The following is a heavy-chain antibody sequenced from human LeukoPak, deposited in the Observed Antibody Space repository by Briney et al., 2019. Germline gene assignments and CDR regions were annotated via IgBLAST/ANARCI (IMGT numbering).Heavy chain of an antibody. CDR2: IYPGDSDT. Sequence: GESLKISCKGFGYSFTSYWIAWVRQMPGKGLELMGIIYPGDSDTRYSPSFQGQVTISGDKSISTVYLQWSSPKASDTAMYYCARVDLYCSSTSCYSFDYWGQGTLVTVSS. V-gene: IGHV5-51*01. D-gene: IGHD2-2*01. J-gene: IGHJ4*02. CDR1: GYSFTSYW. CDR3: ARVDLYCSSTSCYSFDY.